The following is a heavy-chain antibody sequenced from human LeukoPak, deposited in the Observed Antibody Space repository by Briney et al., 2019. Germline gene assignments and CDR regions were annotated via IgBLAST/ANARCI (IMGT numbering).Heavy chain of an antibody. Sequence: GGSLRLSCAASGFTFSSYAMHWVRQAPGKGLEWVAVISYDGSNKYYADSVKGRFTISRDNSKNTLYLQMNSLRAEDTAVYYCARDPAWTIVYYFDDWGQGTLVTVSS. D-gene: IGHD3-16*02. CDR1: GFTFSSYA. V-gene: IGHV3-30-3*01. J-gene: IGHJ4*02. CDR3: ARDPAWTIVYYFDD. CDR2: ISYDGSNK.